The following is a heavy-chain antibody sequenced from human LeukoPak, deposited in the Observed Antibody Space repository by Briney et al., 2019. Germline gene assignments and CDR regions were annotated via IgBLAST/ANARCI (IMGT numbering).Heavy chain of an antibody. CDR1: GGSFSGYY. CDR2: INHSGST. CDR3: ARLGSYYFDY. Sequence: SSETLSLTCAVYGGSFSGYYWSWIRQPPGKGLEWIGEINHSGSTNYNPSLKSRVTISVDTSKNQFSLKLSSVTAADTAVYYCARLGSYYFDYWGQGTLVTVSS. J-gene: IGHJ4*02. V-gene: IGHV4-34*01. D-gene: IGHD1-26*01.